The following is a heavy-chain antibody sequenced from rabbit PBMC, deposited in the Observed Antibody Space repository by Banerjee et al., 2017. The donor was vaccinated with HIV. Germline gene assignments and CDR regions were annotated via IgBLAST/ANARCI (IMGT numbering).Heavy chain of an antibody. CDR1: GFDFSSYG. D-gene: IGHD2-1*01. CDR3: ARDGIDGDGWDL. V-gene: IGHV1S39*01. CDR2: ITYGGSA. J-gene: IGHJ4*01. Sequence: QEQLVESGGGLVQPGGSLKLSCKASGFDFSSYGVSWVRQAPGKGLEWIGYITYGGSAFYASWAKGRFTISKTSSTTVTLQMTSLTGADTATYFCARDGIDGDGWDLWGPGTLVTVS.